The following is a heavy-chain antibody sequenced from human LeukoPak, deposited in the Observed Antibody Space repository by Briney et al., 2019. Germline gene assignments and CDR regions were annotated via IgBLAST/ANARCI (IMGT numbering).Heavy chain of an antibody. CDR3: ARSTYSFGGFDY. V-gene: IGHV3-74*01. D-gene: IGHD5-18*01. J-gene: IGHJ4*02. Sequence: GGSLRLSCAASGFTFTGYWMHWVRQAPGKGLVWVSRINSDASRTGYADSVKGRFTISRDNAKNTLYLQMNSLRAEDTAVYYCARSTYSFGGFDYWGQGTLVPVSS. CDR1: GFTFTGYW. CDR2: INSDASRT.